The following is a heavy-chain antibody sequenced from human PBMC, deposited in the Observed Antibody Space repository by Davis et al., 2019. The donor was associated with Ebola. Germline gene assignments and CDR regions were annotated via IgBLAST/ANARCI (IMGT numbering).Heavy chain of an antibody. V-gene: IGHV4-59*11. D-gene: IGHD5-18*01. J-gene: IGHJ4*02. Sequence: SETLSLTCTVSGGSISSHYWTWIRQPPGKGLEWIGHIHYSGSTSYNPSLKSRVTISVGTSKTQFSLKLTSVTPADTAVYYCARASRGYTYGYFDLWGQGTLVTVSS. CDR2: IHYSGST. CDR1: GGSISSHY. CDR3: ARASRGYTYGYFDL.